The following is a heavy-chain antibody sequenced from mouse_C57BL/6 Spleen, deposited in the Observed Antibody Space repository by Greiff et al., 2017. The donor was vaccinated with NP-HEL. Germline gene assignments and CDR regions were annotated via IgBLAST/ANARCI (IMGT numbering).Heavy chain of an antibody. CDR3: ARGGNYDYDEAWFAY. J-gene: IGHJ3*01. V-gene: IGHV1-61*01. Sequence: VQLQQSGAELVRPGSSVKLSCKASGYTFTSYWMDWVKQRPGQGLEWIGNIYPSDSETHYNQKFKDKATLTVDKSSSTAYMQLSSLTSEDSAVYYCARGGNYDYDEAWFAYWGQGTLVTVSA. CDR2: IYPSDSET. D-gene: IGHD2-4*01. CDR1: GYTFTSYW.